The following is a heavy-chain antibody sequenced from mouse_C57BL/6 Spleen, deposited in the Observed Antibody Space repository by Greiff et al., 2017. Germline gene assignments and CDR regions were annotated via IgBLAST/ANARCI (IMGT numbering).Heavy chain of an antibody. Sequence: QVQLQQPGAELVKPGASVKMSCKASGYTFTSYWITWVKQRPGQGLEWIGCIYPGSGSTKYNEKFKSKATLTVDTSSSTAYMELSSLTSEDSAVYYCARWSDYDAAWFAYWGQGTLVTVSA. CDR2: IYPGSGST. CDR1: GYTFTSYW. V-gene: IGHV1-55*01. CDR3: ARWSDYDAAWFAY. D-gene: IGHD2-4*01. J-gene: IGHJ3*01.